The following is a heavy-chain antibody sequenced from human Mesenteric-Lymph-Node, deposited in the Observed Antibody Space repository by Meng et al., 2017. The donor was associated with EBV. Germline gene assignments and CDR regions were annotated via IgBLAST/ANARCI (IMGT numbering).Heavy chain of an antibody. CDR2: INPNSGAT. Sequence: QVQLVQSGAEVKKPGASVKVSCKASGYTFIAYYIHWVRQAPGQGLEWMGRINPNSGATNYAEKFQGRVTMTRDTSITTVYMEMSRLRSDDTAVYYCVRDHRTLTGSLDPWGQGTLVTVFS. CDR1: GYTFIAYY. CDR3: VRDHRTLTGSLDP. D-gene: IGHD3-9*01. V-gene: IGHV1-2*06. J-gene: IGHJ5*02.